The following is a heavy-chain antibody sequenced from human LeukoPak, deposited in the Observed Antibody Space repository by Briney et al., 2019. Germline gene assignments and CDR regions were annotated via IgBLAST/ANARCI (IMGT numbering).Heavy chain of an antibody. Sequence: PGGSLRLSGAASGFTFISYALSWVRQAPGKGLEWVSGISGSGGSAFYPDSVKGRFTISRDNAKNSLYLQMNSLRAEDTAVYYCASEPNYYGSGSYSPDPTYWGQGTLVTVSS. CDR1: GFTFISYA. CDR2: ISGSGGSA. J-gene: IGHJ4*02. D-gene: IGHD3-10*01. V-gene: IGHV3-23*01. CDR3: ASEPNYYGSGSYSPDPTY.